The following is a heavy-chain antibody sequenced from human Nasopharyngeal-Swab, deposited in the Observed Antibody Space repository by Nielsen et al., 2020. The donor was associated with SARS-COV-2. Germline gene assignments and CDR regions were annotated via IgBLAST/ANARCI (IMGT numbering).Heavy chain of an antibody. CDR2: ITSSSSTR. J-gene: IGHJ4*02. D-gene: IGHD1-26*01. CDR1: GFAFSDYS. CDR3: VREFEATGATYLDY. Sequence: GESLKISCAASGFAFSDYSMDWVRQAPGKGLEWVSYITSSSSTRYYADSVKGRFTVSGDNAKNSLYLQMSSLRDEDTAVYYCVREFEATGATYLDYWGLGTLVTVSS. V-gene: IGHV3-48*02.